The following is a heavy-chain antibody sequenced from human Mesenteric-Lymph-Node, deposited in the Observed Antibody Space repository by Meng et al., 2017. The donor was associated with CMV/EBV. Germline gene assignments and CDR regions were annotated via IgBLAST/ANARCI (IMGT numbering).Heavy chain of an antibody. J-gene: IGHJ6*02. CDR2: TKQDGSGK. D-gene: IGHD1-26*01. Sequence: GESLKISCAASGFTFSNYWMSWVRQVPGKGLEWVANTKQDGSGKYYVDSVKGRFTISRDNAKNSLYLQMNSLRAEDTALYYCARDGELRSGSRGGYYYYGMDVWGQGTTVTVSS. CDR1: GFTFSNYW. CDR3: ARDGELRSGSRGGYYYYGMDV. V-gene: IGHV3-7*03.